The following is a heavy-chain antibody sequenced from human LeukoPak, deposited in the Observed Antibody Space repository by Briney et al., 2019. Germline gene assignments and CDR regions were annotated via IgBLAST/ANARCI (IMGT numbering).Heavy chain of an antibody. CDR2: IRYDGSNK. D-gene: IGHD2-2*02. J-gene: IGHJ6*03. CDR1: GFTFSSYG. CDR3: AKDGEVVPAAIYYYYYMDV. V-gene: IGHV3-30*02. Sequence: GGSLRLSCAASGFTFSSYGMHWVRQAPGKGLEWVAFIRYDGSNKYYADSVKGRFTISRDNSKNTLYLQMNSLRAEDTAVFYCAKDGEVVPAAIYYYYYMDVWGKGTTVTVSS.